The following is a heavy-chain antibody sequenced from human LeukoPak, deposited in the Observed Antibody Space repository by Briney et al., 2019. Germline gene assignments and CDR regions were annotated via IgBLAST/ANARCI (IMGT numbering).Heavy chain of an antibody. J-gene: IGHJ5*02. D-gene: IGHD3-22*01. CDR3: ARVPFRPAYYYDSSGYSWFDP. CDR2: INHSGST. CDR1: GGSFSGYY. V-gene: IGHV4-34*01. Sequence: SETLSLTCAVYGGSFSGYYWSWIRQPPGKGLEWIGEINHSGSTNYNPSLKSRVTISVDTSKNQFSLKLSSVTAADTAVYYCARVPFRPAYYYDSSGYSWFDPWGQGTLVTVSP.